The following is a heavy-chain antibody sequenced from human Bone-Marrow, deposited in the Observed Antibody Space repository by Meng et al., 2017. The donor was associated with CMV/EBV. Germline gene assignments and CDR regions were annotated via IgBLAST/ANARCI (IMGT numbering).Heavy chain of an antibody. CDR3: AADPYYDFWSGSGPPLH. V-gene: IGHV3-21*01. CDR2: ISSSSSYI. J-gene: IGHJ4*02. Sequence: GESLKISCAASGFTFSSYSMNWVRQAPGKGLEWVSSISSSSSYIYYADSVKGRFTISRDNAKNSLYLQMNSLRAEDTAVYYCAADPYYDFWSGSGPPLHRAQGTLVTFSS. CDR1: GFTFSSYS. D-gene: IGHD3-3*01.